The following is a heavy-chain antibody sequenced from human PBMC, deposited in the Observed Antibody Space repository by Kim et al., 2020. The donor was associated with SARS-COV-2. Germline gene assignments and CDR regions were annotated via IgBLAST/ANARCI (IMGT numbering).Heavy chain of an antibody. D-gene: IGHD2-21*01. V-gene: IGHV3-13*01. Sequence: SVKGRFTISRENAKNSLYLQMNSLRAGDTAVYYCARVFGDSGRNYYGMDVWGQGTTVTVSS. CDR3: ARVFGDSGRNYYGMDV. J-gene: IGHJ6*02.